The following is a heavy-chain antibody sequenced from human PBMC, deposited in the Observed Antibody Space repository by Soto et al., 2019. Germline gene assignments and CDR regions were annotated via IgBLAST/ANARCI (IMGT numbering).Heavy chain of an antibody. CDR2: ISYDGSNK. CDR3: ARVGSSSQSDY. Sequence: GGSLRLSCAASGFTFSSYAMHWVRQAPGKGLEWVAVISYDGSNKYYADSVKGRFTISRDNSKNTLYLQMNSLRAEDTAVYYCARVGSSSQSDYWGQGTLVTVSS. J-gene: IGHJ4*02. D-gene: IGHD6-13*01. CDR1: GFTFSSYA. V-gene: IGHV3-30-3*01.